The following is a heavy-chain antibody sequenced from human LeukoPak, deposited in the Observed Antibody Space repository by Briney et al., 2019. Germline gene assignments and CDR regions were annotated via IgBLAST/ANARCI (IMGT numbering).Heavy chain of an antibody. V-gene: IGHV1-18*01. J-gene: IGHJ4*02. CDR2: ISAYNGDT. CDR1: GYTFTSYG. CDR3: ARDRQHYDILTAYPPFDY. D-gene: IGHD3-9*01. Sequence: ASVKVSCKASGYTFTSYGISWVRQAPGQGLEWMGWISAYNGDTIYAQNLQGRVTMTTDTATNTAYMELRSLRSDDTAVYYCARDRQHYDILTAYPPFDYWGQGTLVTVSS.